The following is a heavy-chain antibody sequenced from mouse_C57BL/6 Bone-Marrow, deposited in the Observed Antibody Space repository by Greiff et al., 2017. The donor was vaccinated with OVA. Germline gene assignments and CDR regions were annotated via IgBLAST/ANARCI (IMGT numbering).Heavy chain of an antibody. V-gene: IGHV5-6*01. Sequence: EVNLVESGGDLVKPGGSLKLSCAASGFTFSSYGMSWVRQTPDKRLEWVATISSGGSYTYYPDSVKGRFTISRDNAKNTLYLQMSSLKSEDTAMYYCASKTAMDYWGQGTSVTVSS. J-gene: IGHJ4*01. CDR3: ASKTAMDY. CDR1: GFTFSSYG. CDR2: ISSGGSYT.